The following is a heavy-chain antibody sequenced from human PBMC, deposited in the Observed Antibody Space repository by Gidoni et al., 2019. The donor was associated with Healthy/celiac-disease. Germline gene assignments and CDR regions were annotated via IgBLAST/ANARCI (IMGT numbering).Heavy chain of an antibody. CDR3: ARDQYAYGSGNPFDY. V-gene: IGHV3-20*01. J-gene: IGHJ4*02. Sequence: EVQLVESGGGVVRPGGSLRLSCAASGIIVDDYGMSWVRQATGKGLGWVSGINWNGGSTGYADSVKGRFTISRDNAKNSLYLQMNSLRAEDTALDHCARDQYAYGSGNPFDYWGQGTLVTVSS. CDR2: INWNGGST. CDR1: GIIVDDYG. D-gene: IGHD3-10*01.